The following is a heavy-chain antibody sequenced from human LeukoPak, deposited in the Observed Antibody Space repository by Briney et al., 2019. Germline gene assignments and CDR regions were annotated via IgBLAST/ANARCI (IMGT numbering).Heavy chain of an antibody. CDR1: GFTFSDYY. V-gene: IGHV3-11*01. J-gene: IGHJ6*01. CDR2: ISSSGTTI. Sequence: GGSLRPSCAASGFTFSDYYMSWIRQAPGKGLEWVSYISSSGTTIYYADSVKGRFTISRDNAENSRYLQMNSLRAEDTAVYYCARAKNYDYSLWDVWGQGTTVTVSS. D-gene: IGHD3-3*01. CDR3: ARAKNYDYSLWDV.